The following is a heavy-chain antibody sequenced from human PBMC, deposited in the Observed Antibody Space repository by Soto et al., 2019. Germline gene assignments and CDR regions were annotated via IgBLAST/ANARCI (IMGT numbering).Heavy chain of an antibody. D-gene: IGHD3-3*01. CDR2: ISGSGGST. CDR1: GFTFSSYA. J-gene: IGHJ4*02. V-gene: IGHV3-23*01. Sequence: EVQLLESGGGLVQPGGSLRLSCAASGFTFSSYAMSWVRQAPGKGLEWVSAISGSGGSTYYADSVKGRFTISRDNSKNSLYLQMNSLRAEDTAVYYCARVGAVTIFGVVRSSYYFDYWGQGTLVTVSS. CDR3: ARVGAVTIFGVVRSSYYFDY.